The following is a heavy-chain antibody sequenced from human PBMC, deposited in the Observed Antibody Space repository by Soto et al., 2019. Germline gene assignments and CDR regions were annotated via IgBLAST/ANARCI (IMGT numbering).Heavy chain of an antibody. V-gene: IGHV1-69*04. CDR3: ARGKEGGDCSGGSCYSFYY. Sequence: SVKVSCNASGGTFSRYAISWVRRAPGQGLGWMGRIIPILGIANYAQKFQGRVTITADKSTSTAYMELSSLRSEDTAVYYCARGKEGGDCSGGSCYSFYYWGQGTLVTVAS. D-gene: IGHD2-15*01. J-gene: IGHJ4*02. CDR1: GGTFSRYA. CDR2: IIPILGIA.